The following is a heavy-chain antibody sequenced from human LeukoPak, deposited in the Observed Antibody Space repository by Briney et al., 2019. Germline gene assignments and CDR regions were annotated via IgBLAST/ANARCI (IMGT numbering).Heavy chain of an antibody. V-gene: IGHV1-2*06. D-gene: IGHD2-8*01. Sequence: ASVKVSCKASGYTFTVYYMHWVRQAPGQGLEWMGRINPNSGGTNYAQKFQGRVTMTRDTSISTAYMELSRLRSDDTAVYYCARSLYGRDAFDIWGQGTMVTVSS. CDR1: GYTFTVYY. CDR3: ARSLYGRDAFDI. J-gene: IGHJ3*02. CDR2: INPNSGGT.